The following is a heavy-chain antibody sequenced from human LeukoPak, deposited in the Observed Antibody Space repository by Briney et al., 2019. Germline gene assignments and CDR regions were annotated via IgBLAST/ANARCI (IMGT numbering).Heavy chain of an antibody. J-gene: IGHJ5*02. D-gene: IGHD3-16*01. CDR3: ARVGGQYWFDP. Sequence: ASVKVSCKASGYTFNGYYMYWVRQAPGQGLEWMGWIYPDTGGTNYAQRFQGRVTMTRDTSISTVYMELSRLRSDDTAVYYCARVGGQYWFDPWSQGTLVTVSS. V-gene: IGHV1-2*02. CDR2: IYPDTGGT. CDR1: GYTFNGYY.